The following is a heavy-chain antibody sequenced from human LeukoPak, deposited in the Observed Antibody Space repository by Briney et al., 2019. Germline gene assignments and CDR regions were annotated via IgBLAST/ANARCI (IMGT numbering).Heavy chain of an antibody. CDR1: GFTVSSNY. CDR2: IYSGGNT. J-gene: IGHJ6*03. CDR3: ASRSSWNPQNYYYYYMDV. V-gene: IGHV3-66*01. Sequence: QPGGSLRLSCAASGFTVSSNYMSWVRQAPGKGLEWVSVIYSGGNTYYADSVKGRFTISRDNSKNTLYLQMNSLRAEDTAVYYCASRSSWNPQNYYYYYMDVWGKGTTVTISS. D-gene: IGHD6-13*01.